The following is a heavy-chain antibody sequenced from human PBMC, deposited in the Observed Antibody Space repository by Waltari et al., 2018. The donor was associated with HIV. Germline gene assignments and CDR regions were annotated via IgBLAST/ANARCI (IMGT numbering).Heavy chain of an antibody. CDR2: ISSSSSYI. J-gene: IGHJ2*01. CDR3: AREHGDYAWYFDL. CDR1: GFTFSSYS. D-gene: IGHD4-17*01. Sequence: EVQLVESGGGLVKPGGSLRLSCAASGFTFSSYSMNWVRQAPGKGLEGVSSISSSSSYIYYADSVKGRFTISRDNAKNSLYLQMNSLRAEDTAVYYCAREHGDYAWYFDLWGRGTLVTVSS. V-gene: IGHV3-21*01.